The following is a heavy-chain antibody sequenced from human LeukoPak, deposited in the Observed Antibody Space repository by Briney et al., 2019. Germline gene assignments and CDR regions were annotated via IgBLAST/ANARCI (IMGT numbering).Heavy chain of an antibody. V-gene: IGHV5-51*01. J-gene: IGHJ4*02. D-gene: IGHD6-13*01. Sequence: GESLKISCKGSGYSFTNYWIGWVRQMPGNGLEWMGIIYPDDSDTRYSPSFQGQVTVSADKSINTAYLQWSSLKASDTAMYYCARQRGSGAAPGNGGFDYWGQGTLVTVSS. CDR2: IYPDDSDT. CDR3: ARQRGSGAAPGNGGFDY. CDR1: GYSFTNYW.